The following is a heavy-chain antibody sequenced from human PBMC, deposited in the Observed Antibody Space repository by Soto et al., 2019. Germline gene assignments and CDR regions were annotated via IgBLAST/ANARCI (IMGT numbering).Heavy chain of an antibody. V-gene: IGHV1-2*04. Sequence: ASVKVSCKASGYTFTGYYMHWVRQAPGQGLEWMGWINPNSGGTNYAQKFQGWVTMTRDTSISTAYMELSRLRSDDTAVYYCARDLLGYCSGGSCNNWFDPWGQGTLVTVSS. J-gene: IGHJ5*02. D-gene: IGHD2-15*01. CDR1: GYTFTGYY. CDR2: INPNSGGT. CDR3: ARDLLGYCSGGSCNNWFDP.